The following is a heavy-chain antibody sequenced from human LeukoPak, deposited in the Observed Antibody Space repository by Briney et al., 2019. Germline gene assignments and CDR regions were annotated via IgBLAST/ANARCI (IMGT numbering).Heavy chain of an antibody. CDR1: GGSISRSSYY. J-gene: IGHJ5*02. Sequence: SDTLSLTCTVSGGSISRSSYYWGSIRQPPAKGLEWNWSMYYSRSTYYNPSLKSRLTQSVDTSKNQFSLKLSSVTAADTAVYYCARPANYDFWSGYPNNWFDPWGQGTLVTVSS. V-gene: IGHV4-39*01. D-gene: IGHD3-3*01. CDR3: ARPANYDFWSGYPNNWFDP. CDR2: MYYSRST.